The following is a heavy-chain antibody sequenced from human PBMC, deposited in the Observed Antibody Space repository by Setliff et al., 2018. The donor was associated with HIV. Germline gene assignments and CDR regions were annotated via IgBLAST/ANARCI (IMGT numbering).Heavy chain of an antibody. J-gene: IGHJ5*02. Sequence: SVKVSCKASGGTFSRLAISWVRQAPGQGLEWMGGIIPIYGTVNYAQKFRGRVTITADEPTTTAYMELSSLRSEDTAVYYCATSPRGTYYDILTGLPRGYFDPWGQGTQVTVS. D-gene: IGHD3-9*01. CDR3: ATSPRGTYYDILTGLPRGYFDP. CDR1: GGTFSRLA. V-gene: IGHV1-69*13. CDR2: IIPIYGTV.